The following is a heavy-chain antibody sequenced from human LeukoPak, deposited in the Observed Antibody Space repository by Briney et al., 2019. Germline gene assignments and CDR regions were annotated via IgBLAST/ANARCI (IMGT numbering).Heavy chain of an antibody. D-gene: IGHD3-22*01. CDR1: GFIFSDYY. CDR2: ISDSGSTI. Sequence: GGSLRLSCAASGFIFSDYYMTWIRQTPGKGLEWLSYISDSGSTINYADSVKGRLTISRDNAKKSLFLRMNSLRAEDTAVYYCAIYYDSSGSIDHWGQGTLVTVSS. CDR3: AIYYDSSGSIDH. V-gene: IGHV3-11*01. J-gene: IGHJ4*02.